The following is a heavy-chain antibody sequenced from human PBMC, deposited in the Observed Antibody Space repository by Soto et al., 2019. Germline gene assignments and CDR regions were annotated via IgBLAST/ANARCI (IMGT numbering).Heavy chain of an antibody. V-gene: IGHV3-64*02. D-gene: IGHD3-9*01. Sequence: LRLSCAASGFTFSTFAMHWVRQAPGKGLEYVSGISGNVGRTYYADSVKGRFTISRDNSKNTLSLQMGSLRVEDMAVYYCARGLSYDILTGFDYWGQGTLVTVSS. CDR2: ISGNVGRT. CDR1: GFTFSTFA. CDR3: ARGLSYDILTGFDY. J-gene: IGHJ4*02.